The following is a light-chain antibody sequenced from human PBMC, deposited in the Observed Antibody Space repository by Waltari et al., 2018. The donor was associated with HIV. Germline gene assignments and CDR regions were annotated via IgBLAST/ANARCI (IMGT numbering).Light chain of an antibody. CDR3: QQYGSSLTWT. Sequence: EIVLTQSPGTLSLSPGERATLSCRASQSVSSSYLAWYQQKPGQAPRPLIYGASSRATGIPDRFSGSGAGTDFTLTISRLEPEDFGVYYCQQYGSSLTWTFGQGTKVEIK. CDR1: QSVSSSY. J-gene: IGKJ1*01. V-gene: IGKV3-20*01. CDR2: GAS.